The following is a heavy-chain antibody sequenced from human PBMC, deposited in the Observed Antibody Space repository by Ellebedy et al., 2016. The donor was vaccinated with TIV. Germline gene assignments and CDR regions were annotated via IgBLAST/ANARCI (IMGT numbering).Heavy chain of an antibody. J-gene: IGHJ5*02. CDR1: GFTFSSYW. CDR3: ARDLGTMLSNWFDP. Sequence: GGSLRLXXAASGFTFSSYWMSWVRQAPGKGLEWVANIKQDGSEKYYVDSVKGRFTISRDNAKNSLYLQMNSLRAEDTAVYYCARDLGTMLSNWFDPWGQGTLVTVSS. CDR2: IKQDGSEK. D-gene: IGHD1-7*01. V-gene: IGHV3-7*03.